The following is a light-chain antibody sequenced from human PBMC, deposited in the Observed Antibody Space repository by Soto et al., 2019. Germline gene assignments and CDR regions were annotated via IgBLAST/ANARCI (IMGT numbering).Light chain of an antibody. CDR1: TGSVTSDHY. V-gene: IGLV7-46*01. CDR3: LLYYAGGRVV. CDR2: DST. J-gene: IGLJ2*01. Sequence: QAVVTQEASLTVSPGGTVTLTCGSSTGSVTSDHYTYWLQQKPGQAPRTLIYDSTNRHSWTPARFSGSLLGGKAALTLSGAQREDEADYYCLLYYAGGRVVIGGGTKVTVL.